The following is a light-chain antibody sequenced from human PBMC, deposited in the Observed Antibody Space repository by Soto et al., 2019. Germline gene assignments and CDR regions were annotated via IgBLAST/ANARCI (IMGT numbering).Light chain of an antibody. CDR1: QSVFNY. CDR3: QQSYYNPT. V-gene: IGKV1-39*01. CDR2: DIS. Sequence: DIQMTQSPSSLSASVGDRVTITCRASQSVFNYLHWYQQKPGRAPSLLIYDISTLQSGVPSRFSGSGSGTDFTLTISSLQHEDFATYYCQQSYYNPTFGQGTKVDI. J-gene: IGKJ1*01.